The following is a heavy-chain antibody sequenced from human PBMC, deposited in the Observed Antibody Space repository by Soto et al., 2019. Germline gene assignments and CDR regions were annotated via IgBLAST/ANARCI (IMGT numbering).Heavy chain of an antibody. CDR1: GGSISSGGYS. CDR3: AYYPFDY. V-gene: IGHV4-30-2*01. CDR2: MYHSGST. D-gene: IGHD3-10*01. Sequence: PSETLSLTCAVSGGSISSGGYSWSWIRHPPGKGLEWIWYMYHSGSTYYNPSLKSRVTISIDRSKNQFSLKLSSVTAADTALYYCAYYPFDYWGQPRMVTVSS. J-gene: IGHJ4*02.